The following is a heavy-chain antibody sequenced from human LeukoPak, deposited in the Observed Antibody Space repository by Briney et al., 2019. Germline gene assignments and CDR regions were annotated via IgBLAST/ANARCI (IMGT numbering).Heavy chain of an antibody. CDR2: INQDGSER. V-gene: IGHV3-7*01. CDR3: ARIVVVRNSDY. CDR1: GFTFSSHW. J-gene: IGHJ4*02. D-gene: IGHD3-22*01. Sequence: GGSLRLSCAASGFTFSSHWMSWVRQAPGKGLEWVANINQDGSERYNVDSVKGRFTISRDNAKNSLYLQMNSLRAEGTAVYYCARIVVVRNSDYWGQGTLVTVSS.